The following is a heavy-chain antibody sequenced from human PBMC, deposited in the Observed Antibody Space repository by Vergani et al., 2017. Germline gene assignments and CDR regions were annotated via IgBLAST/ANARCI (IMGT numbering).Heavy chain of an antibody. CDR2: ISDRSASI. D-gene: IGHD4-17*01. J-gene: IGHJ4*02. CDR1: GFSFSNSN. Sequence: EVQLVESGGGLVQRGGSLRLTCAASGFSFSNSNMNWVRQAPGKGLEWISYISDRSASIYYAASVRGRFTVSRDNARNSLSLQMNSLRAEDTAIYYCAXEAIVDYGFYFDHWGQGVLVTVSS. CDR3: AXEAIVDYGFYFDH. V-gene: IGHV3-48*01.